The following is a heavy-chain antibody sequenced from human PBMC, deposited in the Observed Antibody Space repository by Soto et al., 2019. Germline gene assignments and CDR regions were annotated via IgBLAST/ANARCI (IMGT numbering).Heavy chain of an antibody. CDR2: MYYSGST. V-gene: IGHV4-59*01. CDR3: ARDPLPGY. Sequence: SETLSLTCTISGGSISSYYWSWIRQPPGKGLEWIGYMYYSGSTNYNPSLKSRVTISIDTSKNQFSLKLSSVTAADTAVYYCARDPLPGYWGQGTLVTVSS. CDR1: GGSISSYY. J-gene: IGHJ4*02.